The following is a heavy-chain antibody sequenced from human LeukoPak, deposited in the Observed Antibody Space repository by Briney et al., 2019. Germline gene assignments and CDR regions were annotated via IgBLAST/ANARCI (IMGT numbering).Heavy chain of an antibody. CDR2: IYYSGST. CDR1: GGSISSYY. D-gene: IGHD5-24*01. V-gene: IGHV4-59*01. Sequence: SETLSLTCTVSGGSISSYYWSWIRQPPGKGLEWIGYIYYSGSTNYNPSLKSRVTISVDTSKNQFSLKLSSVTAADTAVYYCAKDSPSRDGYIGDGFDYWGQGTLVTVSS. CDR3: AKDSPSRDGYIGDGFDY. J-gene: IGHJ4*02.